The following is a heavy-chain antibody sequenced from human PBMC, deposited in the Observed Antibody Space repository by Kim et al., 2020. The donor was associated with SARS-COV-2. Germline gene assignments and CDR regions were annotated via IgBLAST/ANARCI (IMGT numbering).Heavy chain of an antibody. J-gene: IGHJ2*01. V-gene: IGHV3-53*01. Sequence: GGSLRLSCAASGFTVSSSYMNWVRQAPGKGLEWVSLIYSGDSTYYADSVKGRFTLSRDNSENTVHLQMSSLRAEDTAVYYCARTMTGDFWSARGGYYFDL. CDR3: ARTMTGDFWSARGGYYFDL. D-gene: IGHD3-3*01. CDR1: GFTVSSSY. CDR2: IYSGDST.